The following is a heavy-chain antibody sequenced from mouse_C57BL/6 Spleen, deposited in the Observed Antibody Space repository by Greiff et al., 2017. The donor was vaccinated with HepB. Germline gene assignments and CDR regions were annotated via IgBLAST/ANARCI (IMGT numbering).Heavy chain of an antibody. V-gene: IGHV1-76*01. Sequence: VKLVESGAELVRPGASVKLSCKASGYTFTDYYINWVKQRPGQGLEWIARIYPGSGNTYYNEKFKGKATLTAEKSSSTAYMQLSSLTSEDSAVYFCARAQATWFAYWGQGTLVTVSA. CDR1: GYTFTDYY. D-gene: IGHD3-2*02. CDR3: ARAQATWFAY. J-gene: IGHJ3*01. CDR2: IYPGSGNT.